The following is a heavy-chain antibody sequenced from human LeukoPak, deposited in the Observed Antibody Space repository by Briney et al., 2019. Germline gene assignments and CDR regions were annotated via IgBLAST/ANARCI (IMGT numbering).Heavy chain of an antibody. D-gene: IGHD3-10*01. V-gene: IGHV3-23*01. CDR3: VKPYMVRGVIQRFDP. J-gene: IGHJ5*02. Sequence: GGSLRLSCAASGFTFSSYAMSWVRQAPGKGLEWVSAISGSGGSTYYADSVKGRFTISRDNSKNTLYLQMNSLRAEDTAVYYCVKPYMVRGVIQRFDPWGQGTLVTVSS. CDR2: ISGSGGST. CDR1: GFTFSSYA.